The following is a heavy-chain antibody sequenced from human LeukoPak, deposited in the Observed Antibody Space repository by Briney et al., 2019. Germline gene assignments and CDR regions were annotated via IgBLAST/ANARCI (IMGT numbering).Heavy chain of an antibody. CDR3: AKDFGEAAFDI. CDR2: ISYDGSDK. Sequence: GGSLRLSCAASGFTFSTYGMHWVRQAPAKGLEWVAIISYDGSDKYYADSVKGRFTISRDNSKNTLYLQMNSLRAEDTAVYYCAKDFGEAAFDIWGQGTMVTVSS. CDR1: GFTFSTYG. D-gene: IGHD3-10*01. V-gene: IGHV3-30*18. J-gene: IGHJ3*02.